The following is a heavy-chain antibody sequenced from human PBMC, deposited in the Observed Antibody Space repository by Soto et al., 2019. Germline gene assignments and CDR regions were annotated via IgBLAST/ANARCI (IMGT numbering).Heavy chain of an antibody. Sequence: GGSLRLSCAASGFTFSSYGMHWVRQAPGKGLEWVAVIWYDGSNKYYADSVKGRFTISRDNSKNTLYLQMNSLRAEDTAVYYCARVGSSFPSPHLDYWGQGTLVTVSS. CDR3: ARVGSSFPSPHLDY. V-gene: IGHV3-33*01. CDR2: IWYDGSNK. CDR1: GFTFSSYG. D-gene: IGHD6-13*01. J-gene: IGHJ4*02.